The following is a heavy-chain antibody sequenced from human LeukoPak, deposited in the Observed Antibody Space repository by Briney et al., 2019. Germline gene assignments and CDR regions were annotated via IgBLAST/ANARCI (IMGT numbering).Heavy chain of an antibody. Sequence: PGGSLRLSCAASGFTFSSYAISWVRQAPGQGLEWMGGIIPIFGTANYAQKFQGRVTITADKSTSTAYMELSSLRSEDTAVYYCAIGSGFIWFDPWGQGTLVTVSS. V-gene: IGHV1-69*06. D-gene: IGHD3-10*01. CDR3: AIGSGFIWFDP. CDR1: GFTFSSYA. CDR2: IIPIFGTA. J-gene: IGHJ5*02.